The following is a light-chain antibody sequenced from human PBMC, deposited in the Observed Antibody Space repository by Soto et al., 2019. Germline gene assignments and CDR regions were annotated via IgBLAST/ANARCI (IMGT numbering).Light chain of an antibody. J-gene: IGLJ3*02. V-gene: IGLV4-69*01. Sequence: QLVLTQSPSASASLGASVKLTCTLSSGHSNYAIAWHQQQPEKGPRYLMKLNSDGSHSKGDGIPDRFSGSSSGAERYLTISSLQSEDEADYYCQTWGNGIWVFGGGTKVTVL. CDR3: QTWGNGIWV. CDR2: LNSDGSH. CDR1: SGHSNYA.